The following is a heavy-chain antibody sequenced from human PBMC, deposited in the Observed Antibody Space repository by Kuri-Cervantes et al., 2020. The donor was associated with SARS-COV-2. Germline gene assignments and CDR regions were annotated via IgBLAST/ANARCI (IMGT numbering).Heavy chain of an antibody. D-gene: IGHD1-1*01. CDR1: GGTFSNHA. CDR2: ILPILDAA. V-gene: IGHV1-69*13. CDR3: ARVPPGVLSDY. Sequence: SVKVSCKSSGGTFSNHAISWVRQAPGQGLEWMGGILPILDAANYAQKFQGRVTITADESTSTAYMELRSLRSDDTAVYYCARVPPGVLSDYWGQGTLVTVSS. J-gene: IGHJ4*02.